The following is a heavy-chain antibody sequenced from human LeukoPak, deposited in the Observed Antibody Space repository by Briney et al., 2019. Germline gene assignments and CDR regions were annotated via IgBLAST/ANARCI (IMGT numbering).Heavy chain of an antibody. J-gene: IGHJ6*02. V-gene: IGHV3-23*01. CDR2: ISGSGGNT. Sequence: GGSLRLSCAASGFTFSSYAMSWVRQAPGKGLEWVSAISGSGGNTYYADSVKGRFTISRDNSKNTLYLQMNSLRAEDTAVYYCARDHYDFWSGYRPYYYGMDVWGQGTTVTVSS. CDR1: GFTFSSYA. CDR3: ARDHYDFWSGYRPYYYGMDV. D-gene: IGHD3-3*01.